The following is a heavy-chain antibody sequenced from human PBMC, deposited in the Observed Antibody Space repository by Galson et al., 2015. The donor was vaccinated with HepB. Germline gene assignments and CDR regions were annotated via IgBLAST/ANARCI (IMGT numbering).Heavy chain of an antibody. J-gene: IGHJ3*01. V-gene: IGHV3-30-3*01. D-gene: IGHD3-3*01. CDR3: ARAPPPRYDFYET. Sequence: SLRLSCAASGFTFSSYAMHWVRQAPGKGLEWVAVISYDGSNKYYADSVKGRFTISRDNSKNTLYLQMNSLRAEDTAVYYCARAPPPRYDFYETWGQGTMVTVSS. CDR1: GFTFSSYA. CDR2: ISYDGSNK.